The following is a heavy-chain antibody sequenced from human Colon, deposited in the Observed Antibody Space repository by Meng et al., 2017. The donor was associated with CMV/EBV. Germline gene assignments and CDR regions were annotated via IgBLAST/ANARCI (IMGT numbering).Heavy chain of an antibody. V-gene: IGHV3-30*02. CDR2: IRYDGNTN. CDR1: GFTFGSHV. D-gene: IGHD2-8*01. CDR3: AKGHTYCSTGNCYPDY. J-gene: IGHJ4*02. Sequence: GGSLRLSCAASGFTFGSHVMHWVRQAPGKGLEWVAFIRYDGNTNSYADSVKGRFTISRDNSKNTLHLQMNSLRPDDTAVYYCAKGHTYCSTGNCYPDYWGQGTLVTVSS.